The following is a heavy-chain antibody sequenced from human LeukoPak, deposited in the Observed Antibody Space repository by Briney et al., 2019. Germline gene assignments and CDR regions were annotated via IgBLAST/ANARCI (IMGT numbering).Heavy chain of an antibody. CDR1: GGSISTYF. J-gene: IGHJ4*02. Sequence: KPSETLSLTCTVSGGSISTYFWSWIRQPPGKGLEWIGYIYYSGSTKYNPSLKSRVTISVDTSKNQFSLRLNSVTAADTAVYYCARGAGGLLPFDYWGQGTLVTVSS. CDR2: IYYSGST. D-gene: IGHD2-15*01. CDR3: ARGAGGLLPFDY. V-gene: IGHV4-59*01.